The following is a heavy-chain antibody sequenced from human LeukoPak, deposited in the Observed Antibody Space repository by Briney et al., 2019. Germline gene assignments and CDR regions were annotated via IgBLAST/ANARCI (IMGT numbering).Heavy chain of an antibody. J-gene: IGHJ4*02. D-gene: IGHD2-15*01. Sequence: SETLSLTCTVSGGSISSYYWTWIRQPPGKGLEWIAYIYYSGSTNYNPSLKSRVTISADTSKNQFSLKLSSVTAADTAVYYCARGWYVGFDYWGQGTLVTVSS. CDR2: IYYSGST. CDR3: ARGWYVGFDY. CDR1: GGSISSYY. V-gene: IGHV4-59*01.